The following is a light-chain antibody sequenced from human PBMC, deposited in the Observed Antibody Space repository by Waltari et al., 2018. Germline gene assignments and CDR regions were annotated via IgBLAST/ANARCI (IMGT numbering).Light chain of an antibody. CDR3: CSYASSGTGV. V-gene: IGLV2-23*02. J-gene: IGLJ2*01. CDR1: SSDVGSYNL. CDR2: EVS. Sequence: QSALTQPASVSGSPGQSITISCTGTSSDVGSYNLVTWYQQYPGKAPKLTIYEVSKRPSGVSNRFAGSKSGNTASLTISGLQAEDEADYYCCSYASSGTGVFGGGTKVTVL.